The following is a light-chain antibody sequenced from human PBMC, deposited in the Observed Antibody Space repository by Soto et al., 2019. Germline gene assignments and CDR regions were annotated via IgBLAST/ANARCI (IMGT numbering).Light chain of an antibody. CDR2: AAS. Sequence: DIQMTQSPSSLSASVGDRVTITCRASQSISSYLNWYQQKPGKAPKLLIYAASSLQSGVPSRFSGSGSGTDFTLTISSLQPEDSATYYCQHSYITPHTFGQGTRLEIK. J-gene: IGKJ5*01. CDR3: QHSYITPHT. CDR1: QSISSY. V-gene: IGKV1-39*01.